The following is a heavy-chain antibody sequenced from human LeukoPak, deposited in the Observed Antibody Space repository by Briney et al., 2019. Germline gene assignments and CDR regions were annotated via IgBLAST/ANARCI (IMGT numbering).Heavy chain of an antibody. V-gene: IGHV3-21*01. D-gene: IGHD4/OR15-4a*01. CDR2: ISSSSRYI. CDR3: ARDRETYTDYPKNAFDI. Sequence: PGGSLRLSCAASEFTFSTYSMNWVRQAPGKGLEWVSFISSSSRYIYYADSVKGRFTISRDNAKKSLYLQMNSLIAEDTAIYFCARDRETYTDYPKNAFDIWGQGTMVTVSS. J-gene: IGHJ3*02. CDR1: EFTFSTYS.